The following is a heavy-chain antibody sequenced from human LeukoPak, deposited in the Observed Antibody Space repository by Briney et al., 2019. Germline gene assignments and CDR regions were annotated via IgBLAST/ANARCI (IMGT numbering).Heavy chain of an antibody. V-gene: IGHV1-18*01. CDR2: ISGYNGNT. CDR1: GYTFTSYG. Sequence: ASVKVSCKASGYTFTSYGISWVRQAPGQALEWMGWISGYNGNTNYAQKLQGRVTMTTDTSTSTAYMELRSLRSDDTAVYYCARDFHSSGYYHYFHYWGEGTLVTVSS. D-gene: IGHD3-22*01. CDR3: ARDFHSSGYYHYFHY. J-gene: IGHJ4*02.